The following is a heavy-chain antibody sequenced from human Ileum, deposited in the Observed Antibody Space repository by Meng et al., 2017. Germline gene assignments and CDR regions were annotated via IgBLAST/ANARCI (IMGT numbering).Heavy chain of an antibody. CDR2: IFQSGRT. D-gene: IGHD3-22*01. CDR3: ATSNDRDVYYLGY. J-gene: IGHJ4*02. V-gene: IGHV4-4*02. CDR1: GTW. Sequence: QGALQEVGPRLVKPSGTMSLSCAVSGTWWSWVRQPPGKGLEWIGEIFQSGRTNYNPSLKSRVTISIDKSKSQISLQLSAVTAADTAVYSCATSNDRDVYYLGYWGQGTLVTVSS.